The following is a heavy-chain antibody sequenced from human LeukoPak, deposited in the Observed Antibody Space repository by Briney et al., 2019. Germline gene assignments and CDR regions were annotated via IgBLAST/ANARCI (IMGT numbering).Heavy chain of an antibody. CDR1: GYTFTGYY. Sequence: ASVKVSCKASGYTFTGYYMHWVRQAPGQGLEWMGWINPNSGGTNYAQKLQGRVTMATDTSTSTAYMELRSLRSDDTAVYYCARTGRYYYDSSGYRFDYWGQGTLVTVSS. V-gene: IGHV1-2*02. D-gene: IGHD3-22*01. J-gene: IGHJ4*02. CDR3: ARTGRYYYDSSGYRFDY. CDR2: INPNSGGT.